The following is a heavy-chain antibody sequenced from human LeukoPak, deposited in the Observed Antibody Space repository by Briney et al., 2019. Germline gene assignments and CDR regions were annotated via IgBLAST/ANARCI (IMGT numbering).Heavy chain of an antibody. CDR3: AKVQYSSSPGDY. V-gene: IGHV3-30*18. J-gene: IGHJ4*02. CDR2: ISYDGSNK. CDR1: GFTFSSYG. D-gene: IGHD6-6*01. Sequence: PGGSLRLSCAASGFTFSSYGMHWVRQAPGKGLEWVAVISYDGSNKYYADSVKGRFTISRDNSKNTLYLQMNSLRAEDTGVYYCAKVQYSSSPGDYWGQGTLVTVSS.